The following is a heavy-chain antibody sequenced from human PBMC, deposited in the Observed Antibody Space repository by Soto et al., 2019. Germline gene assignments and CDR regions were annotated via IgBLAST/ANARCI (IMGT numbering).Heavy chain of an antibody. CDR3: ASGQQLVRNY. J-gene: IGHJ4*02. CDR2: IYHSGST. V-gene: IGHV4-30-2*01. D-gene: IGHD6-13*01. CDR1: GGSISSGGYS. Sequence: QLQLQESGSGLVKPSQTLSLTCAVSGGSISSGGYSWSWIRQPPGKGLEWIGYIYHSGSTYYNPALNSSVSITXDRSKNQFSLKLSSVTAADTAVYYCASGQQLVRNYWGQGTLVTVSS.